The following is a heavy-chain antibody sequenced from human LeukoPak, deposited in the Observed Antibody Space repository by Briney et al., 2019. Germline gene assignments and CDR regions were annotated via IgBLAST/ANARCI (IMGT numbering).Heavy chain of an antibody. CDR2: INHSGSI. CDR3: ARHYGP. Sequence: PSETLSLTCTVYGGSFSGYYWSWIRQPPGKGLEWIGEINHSGSINYNPSLKGRVTISVDTSKNQFSLKLNSVTAADTAVYYCARHYGPWGQGTLVTVSS. J-gene: IGHJ5*02. CDR1: GGSFSGYY. D-gene: IGHD3-16*01. V-gene: IGHV4-34*01.